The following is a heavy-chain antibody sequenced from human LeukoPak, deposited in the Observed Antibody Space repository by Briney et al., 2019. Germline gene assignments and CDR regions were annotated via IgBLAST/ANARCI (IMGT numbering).Heavy chain of an antibody. Sequence: ASVKVSCKASGYTFTSNYMHWVRQAPGQGLEWMGVIAPSSGTTSYAQKFQGRVTMTRDTSTSTLYMELSRLTSEDTAVYYCARASGSSAVPFDYWGQGTLVTVSS. J-gene: IGHJ4*02. CDR3: ARASGSSAVPFDY. CDR2: IAPSSGTT. V-gene: IGHV1-46*01. D-gene: IGHD3-10*01. CDR1: GYTFTSNY.